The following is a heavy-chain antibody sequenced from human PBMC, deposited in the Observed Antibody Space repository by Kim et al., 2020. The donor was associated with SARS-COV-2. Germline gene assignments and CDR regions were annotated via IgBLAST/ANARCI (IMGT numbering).Heavy chain of an antibody. J-gene: IGHJ5*02. CDR3: ARGTWPPLKGFDP. CDR2: INHSGST. V-gene: IGHV4-34*01. Sequence: SETLSLTCAVYGGSFSGYYWSWIRQPPGKGLEWIGEINHSGSTNYNPSLKSRVTISVDTSKNQFSLKLSSVTAADTAVYYCARGTWPPLKGFDPWGQGTLVTVSS. CDR1: GGSFSGYY. D-gene: IGHD5-12*01.